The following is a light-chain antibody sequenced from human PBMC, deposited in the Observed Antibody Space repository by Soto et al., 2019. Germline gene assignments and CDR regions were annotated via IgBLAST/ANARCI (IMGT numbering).Light chain of an antibody. CDR2: GAS. CDR3: QQYGSSLPIT. Sequence: EIVLTQSPGTLSLSPGERATLSCRASQSVSSSYLAWYQQKPGQAPRLLIYGASSRATGIPDRFSGSGSGTVFTLTISRLEPEDFAVYYCQQYGSSLPITFGQGTRLEIK. J-gene: IGKJ5*01. CDR1: QSVSSSY. V-gene: IGKV3-20*01.